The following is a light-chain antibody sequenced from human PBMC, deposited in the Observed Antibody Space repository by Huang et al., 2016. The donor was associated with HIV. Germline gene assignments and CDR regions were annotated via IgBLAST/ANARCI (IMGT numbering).Light chain of an antibody. V-gene: IGKV1-39*01. CDR3: QQSYRTPFT. CDR1: QSISNY. J-gene: IGKJ3*01. CDR2: GAS. Sequence: DIQMTQSPSSLSASVGDRVTITCRASQSISNYLNWYQQTPGKAPNLLIYGASTLQSGVPSSFSGSGSGTDFTLTISSLQPEDFATYYCQQSYRTPFTFGPGTKVNIK.